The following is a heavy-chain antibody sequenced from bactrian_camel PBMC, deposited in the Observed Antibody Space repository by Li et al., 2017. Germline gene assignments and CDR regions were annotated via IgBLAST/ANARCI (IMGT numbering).Heavy chain of an antibody. J-gene: IGHJ4*01. Sequence: HVQLVESGGGSVQAGGSLRLSCEVSGITEGTNCIGWFRQAPGKEREGVAVIAGSGPTGYADSVKGRFTISKDNAKNTLYLQMNSLKTEDTAMYYCAANFGPYCSGPYLARRANFLGQGTQVTVS. CDR2: IAGSGPT. D-gene: IGHD2*01. V-gene: IGHV3S55*01. CDR1: GITEGTNC.